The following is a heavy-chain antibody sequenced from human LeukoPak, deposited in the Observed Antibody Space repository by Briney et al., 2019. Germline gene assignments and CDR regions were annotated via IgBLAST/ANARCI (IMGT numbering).Heavy chain of an antibody. Sequence: GASVKVSCKASGSTFSGYAISWVRQAPGQGLEWMGGIIPIFGTANYAQKFQGRVTITADESTSTAYMELSSLRSEDTAVYYCARYYSDYYYMDVWGKGTTVTVSS. J-gene: IGHJ6*03. CDR3: ARYYSDYYYMDV. CDR1: GSTFSGYA. V-gene: IGHV1-69*13. D-gene: IGHD4-11*01. CDR2: IIPIFGTA.